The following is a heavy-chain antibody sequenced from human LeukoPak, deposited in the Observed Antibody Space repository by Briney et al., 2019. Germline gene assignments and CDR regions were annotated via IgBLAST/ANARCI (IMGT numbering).Heavy chain of an antibody. CDR1: GYTFTSYG. CDR3: ARAPYSSGRYDY. Sequence: ASVKVSCKASGYTFTSYGISWVRQAPGQGLEWMGWMNPNSGNTGYAQKFQGRVTMTRNTSISTAYMELSSLRSEDTAVYYCARAPYSSGRYDYWGQGTLVTVSS. D-gene: IGHD6-19*01. V-gene: IGHV1-8*02. J-gene: IGHJ4*02. CDR2: MNPNSGNT.